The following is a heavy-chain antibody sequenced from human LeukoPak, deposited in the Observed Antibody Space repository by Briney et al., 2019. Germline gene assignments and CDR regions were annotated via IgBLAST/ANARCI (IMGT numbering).Heavy chain of an antibody. V-gene: IGHV3-15*01. J-gene: IGHJ1*01. CDR3: TTDLTSPPTYYYDSSDFQH. CDR2: IKSKTDGGTT. D-gene: IGHD3-22*01. Sequence: GGSLRLSCAASGFTFSNAWMSWVRQAPGKGLEWVGRIKSKTDGGTTDYAAPVKGRFTISRDDSKNTLYLQMNSLKTEDTAVYYCTTDLTSPPTYYYDSSDFQHWGQGTLVTVSS. CDR1: GFTFSNAW.